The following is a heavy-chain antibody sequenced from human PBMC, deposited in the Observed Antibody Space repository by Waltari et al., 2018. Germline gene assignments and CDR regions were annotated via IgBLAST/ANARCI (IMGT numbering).Heavy chain of an antibody. CDR3: ARAHYCSGGSCYGDAFDI. CDR2: INQSGST. D-gene: IGHD2-15*01. Sequence: QVQLQQWGAGLLKPSETLSLTCAVYGGSFRGYYWSWIRKPPGKGLEWIGEINQSGSTNYNPSLKSRVTISVDTSKNQFSLKLSSVTAADTAVYYCARAHYCSGGSCYGDAFDIWGQGTMVTVSS. CDR1: GGSFRGYY. J-gene: IGHJ3*02. V-gene: IGHV4-34*01.